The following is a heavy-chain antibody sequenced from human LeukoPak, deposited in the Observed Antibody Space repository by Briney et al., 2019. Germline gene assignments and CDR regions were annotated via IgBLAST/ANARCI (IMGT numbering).Heavy chain of an antibody. V-gene: IGHV4-4*02. CDR2: INHGGST. CDR3: ARDKSYCSGGTCYSD. J-gene: IGHJ4*02. D-gene: IGHD2-15*01. Sequence: PSETLSLTCAVSGGSISASNWWSWVRQPPGKGLEWIGEINHGGSTNYNPSLKSRVTISIDKSKNQFSLTLSSLTTADTAVYHCARDKSYCSGGTCYSDWGQGTLVTVSS. CDR1: GGSISASNW.